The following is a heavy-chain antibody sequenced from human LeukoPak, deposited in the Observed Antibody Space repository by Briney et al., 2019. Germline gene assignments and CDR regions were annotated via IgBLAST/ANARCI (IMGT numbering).Heavy chain of an antibody. J-gene: IGHJ4*02. CDR1: GFTFSSYG. CDR2: MRYDGSNK. Sequence: GGSLRLSCAAPGFTFSSYGMHWVRQAPGKGLEWVAFMRYDGSNKYYADSVKGRFTISRDNSKNTLYLQMNSLRAEDTAVYYCAKDLWYQPLMGYWGQGTLVTVSS. D-gene: IGHD2-2*01. V-gene: IGHV3-30*02. CDR3: AKDLWYQPLMGY.